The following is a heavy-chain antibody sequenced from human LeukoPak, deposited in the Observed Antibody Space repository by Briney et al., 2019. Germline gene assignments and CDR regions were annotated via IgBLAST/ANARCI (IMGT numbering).Heavy chain of an antibody. D-gene: IGHD6-13*01. CDR3: ALDSSNEGYFDY. CDR1: GFTFDDYA. CDR2: ISWNSGSI. V-gene: IGHV3-9*01. J-gene: IGHJ4*02. Sequence: GRSLRLSCAASGFTFDDYAMHWVRHAPGKGLEWVSGISWNSGSIGYADSVKGRFTISRDNAKNSLYLQMNSLRAEDTALYYCALDSSNEGYFDYWGQGTLVTVSS.